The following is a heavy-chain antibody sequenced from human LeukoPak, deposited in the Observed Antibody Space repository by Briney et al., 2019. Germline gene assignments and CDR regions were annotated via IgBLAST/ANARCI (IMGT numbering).Heavy chain of an antibody. CDR3: ARDLSLAFDY. D-gene: IGHD2-15*01. Sequence: PSQTLSLTCAISGDSVSSNRAACNWIRQSPSRGLEWLGRTYYRTKWYNDYPVSVKSRITINPDTPKNQFSLQLNSVTPEDTAVYYCARDLSLAFDYWGQGILVTVSS. CDR2: TYYRTKWYN. CDR1: GDSVSSNRAA. V-gene: IGHV6-1*01. J-gene: IGHJ4*02.